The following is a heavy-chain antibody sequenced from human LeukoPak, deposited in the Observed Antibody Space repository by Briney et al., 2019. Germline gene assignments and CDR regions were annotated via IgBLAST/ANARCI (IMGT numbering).Heavy chain of an antibody. CDR2: IIPIFGTA. D-gene: IGHD2-2*02. V-gene: IGHV1-69*13. Sequence: ASVKVSCKASGGTFSSYAISWVRQAPGQGLEWMGGIIPIFGTANYAQKFQGRVTITADESTSTAYMELSSLRSEDTAVYYCAKACSTSPGFDYWGQGTLVTVSS. CDR1: GGTFSSYA. CDR3: AKACSTSPGFDY. J-gene: IGHJ4*02.